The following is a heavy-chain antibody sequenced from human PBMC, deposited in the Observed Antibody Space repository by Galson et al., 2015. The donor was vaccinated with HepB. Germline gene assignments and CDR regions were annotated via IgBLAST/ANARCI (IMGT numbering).Heavy chain of an antibody. V-gene: IGHV3-30-3*01. J-gene: IGHJ4*02. Sequence: SLRLSCAASGFTFSSYAMRWVRQAPGKGLEWVAVISYDGSNKYYADSVKGRFTISRDNSKNTLYLQMNSLRAEDTAVYYCASTGDGASFDYWGQGTLVTVSS. D-gene: IGHD7-27*01. CDR1: GFTFSSYA. CDR2: ISYDGSNK. CDR3: ASTGDGASFDY.